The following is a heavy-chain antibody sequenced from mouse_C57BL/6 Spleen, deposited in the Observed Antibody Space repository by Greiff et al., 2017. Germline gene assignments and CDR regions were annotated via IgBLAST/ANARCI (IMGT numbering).Heavy chain of an antibody. Sequence: EVKLVESEGGLVQPGSSMKLSCTASGFTFSDYYMAWVRQVPEKGLEWVANINYDGSSTYYLDSLKSRFIISRDNAKNILYLQMSSLKSEDTATYYCARDQDYLDYWGQGTTLTVSS. V-gene: IGHV5-16*01. D-gene: IGHD3-2*02. CDR2: INYDGSST. CDR1: GFTFSDYY. CDR3: ARDQDYLDY. J-gene: IGHJ2*01.